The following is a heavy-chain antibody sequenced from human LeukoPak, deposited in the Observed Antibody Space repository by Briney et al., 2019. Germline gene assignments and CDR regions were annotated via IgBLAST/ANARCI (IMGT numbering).Heavy chain of an antibody. CDR1: GYTFTSYG. D-gene: IGHD3-10*01. CDR2: ISAYNGNT. V-gene: IGHV1-18*01. Sequence: GASVKVSCKASGYTFTSYGISWVRQAPGQGLEWMGWISAYNGNTNYAQKLQGRVTMTTDTSTSTAYMELRSLRSDDTAVYYCARAVVGFSWFEELGYFDYWGQGTLVTVSS. J-gene: IGHJ4*02. CDR3: ARAVVGFSWFEELGYFDY.